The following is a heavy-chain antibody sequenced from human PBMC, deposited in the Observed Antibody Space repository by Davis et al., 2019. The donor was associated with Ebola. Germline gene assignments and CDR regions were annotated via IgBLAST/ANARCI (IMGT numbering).Heavy chain of an antibody. D-gene: IGHD3-3*02. V-gene: IGHV3-7*01. CDR1: GFTFSNYW. Sequence: PGESLKISCAASGFTFSNYWMSWVRQAPGKGLEWVANIKEDRSERYYVDSVKGRFTISRDNAKNSLYLRMNGLRAEDTGVYYCTRMALNYYYSGMDVWGQGTTVTVSS. CDR2: IKEDRSER. J-gene: IGHJ6*02. CDR3: TRMALNYYYSGMDV.